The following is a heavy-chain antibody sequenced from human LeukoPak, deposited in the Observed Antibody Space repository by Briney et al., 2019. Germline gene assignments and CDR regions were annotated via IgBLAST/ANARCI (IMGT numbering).Heavy chain of an antibody. CDR2: ISYDGSNK. CDR1: GFTFSSYG. D-gene: IGHD3-9*01. Sequence: PGGSLRLSCAASGFTFSSYGMHWVRQAPGKGLEWVAVISYDGSNKYYADSVKGRFTISRDNSKNTLYLQMNSLRAEDTAVYYCAKEYYDILTGYQTAFDIWGQGTMVTVSS. CDR3: AKEYYDILTGYQTAFDI. J-gene: IGHJ3*02. V-gene: IGHV3-30*18.